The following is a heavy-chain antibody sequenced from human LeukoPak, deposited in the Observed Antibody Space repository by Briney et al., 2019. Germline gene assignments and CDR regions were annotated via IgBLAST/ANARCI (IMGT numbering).Heavy chain of an antibody. V-gene: IGHV3-48*03. J-gene: IGHJ3*02. D-gene: IGHD1-1*01. CDR3: ARGGHDPGIPFDI. CDR2: ISTSGSTI. Sequence: GGSLRLSCAASGFTFSSYEMNWVRQAPGKGPEWVSYISTSGSTIYSAGSVKGRFTISRDNAKNSLYLQMNSLRADDTAVYYCARGGHDPGIPFDIWGQGTMVTVSS. CDR1: GFTFSSYE.